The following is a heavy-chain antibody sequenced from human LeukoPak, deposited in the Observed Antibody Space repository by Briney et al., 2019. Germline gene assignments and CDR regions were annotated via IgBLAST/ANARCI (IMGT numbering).Heavy chain of an antibody. CDR3: VRPRGFSYGYFDY. V-gene: IGHV4-39*02. CDR1: GGSISSSSAY. J-gene: IGHJ4*02. Sequence: SETLSLTCTVSGGSISSSSAYWGWIRQPPGKELQWIGSVYYSKNTYYNPSLKSRVTISADTSKNHFSLTLGSVSATDTAVYYCVRPRGFSYGYFDYWGQGTLVTVSS. D-gene: IGHD5-18*01. CDR2: VYYSKNT.